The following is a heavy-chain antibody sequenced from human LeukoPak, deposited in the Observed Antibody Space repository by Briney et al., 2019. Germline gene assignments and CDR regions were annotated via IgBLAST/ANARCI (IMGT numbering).Heavy chain of an antibody. CDR2: IWYDGSNK. D-gene: IGHD3-3*01. V-gene: IGHV3-33*01. Sequence: GGSLRLSCAASGFTFSSYGMHWVRQAPGKGLEWVAVIWYDGSNKYYADSVKGRFTISRDNSKNTLYLQMNSLRAEDTAVYYCARHGKEGRDLYYDFWSGYYYYGMDVRGQGTTVTVSS. CDR3: ARHGKEGRDLYYDFWSGYYYYGMDV. J-gene: IGHJ6*02. CDR1: GFTFSSYG.